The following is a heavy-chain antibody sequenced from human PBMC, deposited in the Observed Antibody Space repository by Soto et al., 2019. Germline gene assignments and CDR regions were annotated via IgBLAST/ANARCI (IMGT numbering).Heavy chain of an antibody. D-gene: IGHD2-2*01. V-gene: IGHV3-48*03. CDR2: ISGSGYTI. CDR1: GFTFISYE. CDR3: ARVSAAHGMDV. Sequence: EVQLVGSGGGLVQPGGSLRLSCAASGFTFISYEMRWVRQAPGKGLEWVSYISGSGYTIYYADSVKGRFTISRDNAKNSLYLQMNSLRAEDTAVYYCARVSAAHGMDVWGQGTTVTVSS. J-gene: IGHJ6*02.